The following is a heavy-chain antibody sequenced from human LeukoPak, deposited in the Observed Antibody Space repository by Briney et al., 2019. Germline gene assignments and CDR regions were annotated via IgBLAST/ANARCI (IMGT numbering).Heavy chain of an antibody. D-gene: IGHD6-13*01. V-gene: IGHV3-20*04. CDR2: ITWNGVGT. CDR1: GFIFDDYG. CDR3: ARDRGGYSSPQNWFDP. J-gene: IGHJ5*02. Sequence: GGSLRLSCAASGFIFDDYGMIWVRQAPGKGLEWVSYITWNGVGTVYADSVKGRFTISRDNAKNSLYLQMNSLRAEDTAVYYCARDRGGYSSPQNWFDPWGQGTLVTVSS.